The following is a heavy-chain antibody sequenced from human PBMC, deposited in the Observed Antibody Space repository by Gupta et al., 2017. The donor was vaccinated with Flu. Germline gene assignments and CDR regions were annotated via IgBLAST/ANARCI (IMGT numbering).Heavy chain of an antibody. V-gene: IGHV1-8*01. CDR2: MNPNSGNT. J-gene: IGHJ1*01. D-gene: IGHD1-26*01. CDR3: ETRSNTWGGHYLH. CDR1: FTSYD. Sequence: FTSYDINWVRQATGQGLEWMGWMNPNSGNTGYAQKFQGRVTLTRDTSISTVYMELSSLRAEDTAVYFCETRSNTWGGHYLHWGQGILASVPS.